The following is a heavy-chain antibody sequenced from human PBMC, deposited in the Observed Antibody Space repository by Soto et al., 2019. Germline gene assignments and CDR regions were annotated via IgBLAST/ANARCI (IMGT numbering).Heavy chain of an antibody. CDR3: AGVGGYCSGDSCYFY. CDR1: GFTFSDYY. Sequence: QVQLVESGGGLVKPGGSLRLSCAASGFTFSDYYMSWIRQAPGKGLEWVSYISGGGSTIYYTNSVKGRFTISRDNAQNSLYLQMNSLRAEDTAVYYCAGVGGYCSGDSCYFYWGQGTLVTVSS. V-gene: IGHV3-11*01. CDR2: ISGGGSTI. D-gene: IGHD2-15*01. J-gene: IGHJ4*02.